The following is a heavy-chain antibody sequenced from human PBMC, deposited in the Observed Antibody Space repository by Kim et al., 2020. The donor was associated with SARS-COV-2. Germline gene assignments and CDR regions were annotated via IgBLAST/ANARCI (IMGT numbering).Heavy chain of an antibody. Sequence: GGSLRLSCEASGFLFTSYRIHWVRQAPGKGLVWISRANSDGSNTIYADSVKDRFTISSDNVKNPVYLQMNSLRAEDTAVYYCTRDAGSYEGYFDYWGQGT. J-gene: IGHJ4*02. D-gene: IGHD3-10*01. V-gene: IGHV3-74*01. CDR1: GFLFTSYR. CDR3: TRDAGSYEGYFDY. CDR2: ANSDGSNT.